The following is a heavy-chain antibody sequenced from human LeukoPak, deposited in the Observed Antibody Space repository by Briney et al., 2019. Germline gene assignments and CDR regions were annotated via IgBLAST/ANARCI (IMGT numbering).Heavy chain of an antibody. CDR2: ISAYNGNT. CDR3: ARDRIAVAGPSLGYNWFDP. V-gene: IGHV1-18*01. Sequence: ASVKVSCKASGYTFTSYGISWVRQAPGQGLEWMGWISAYNGNTNYAQKLQGRVTMTTDTSTSTAYMELRSLRSDDTAVYYCARDRIAVAGPSLGYNWFDPWGQGTLVTVSS. J-gene: IGHJ5*02. CDR1: GYTFTSYG. D-gene: IGHD6-19*01.